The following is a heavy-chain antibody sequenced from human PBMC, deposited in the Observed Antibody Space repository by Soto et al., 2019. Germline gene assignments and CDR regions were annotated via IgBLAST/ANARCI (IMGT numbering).Heavy chain of an antibody. V-gene: IGHV3-13*01. CDR2: IGTAGDT. Sequence: GGSLRLSCAASGFTFSSYDMHWVPQATGKGLEWVSAIGTAGDTYSPGSVKGRFTSSRENAKNCLYLQMNCLRAGDTAVYYCARARKAVAADTAGFYFDYWGQGTLVTFSS. J-gene: IGHJ4*02. CDR1: GFTFSSYD. D-gene: IGHD6-19*01. CDR3: ARARKAVAADTAGFYFDY.